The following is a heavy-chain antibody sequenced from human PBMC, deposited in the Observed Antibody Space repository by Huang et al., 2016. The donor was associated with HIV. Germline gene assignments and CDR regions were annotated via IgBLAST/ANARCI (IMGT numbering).Heavy chain of an antibody. D-gene: IGHD6-13*01. CDR3: ARGRGSSWSLFDT. CDR2: INQSGRT. CDR1: GESLSDFF. Sequence: QVQLEQWGARLLKPSETLSLTCAVYGESLSDFFWSWIRQPPGKGLEWIGEINQSGRTNYNPYLKSRVTIAVDTSKRQFSLKLKSVTAADTSMYYCARGRGSSWSLFDTWGQGALVTVFS. V-gene: IGHV4-34*02. J-gene: IGHJ4*02.